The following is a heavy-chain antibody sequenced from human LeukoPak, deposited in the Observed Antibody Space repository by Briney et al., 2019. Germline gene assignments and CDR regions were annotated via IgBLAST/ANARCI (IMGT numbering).Heavy chain of an antibody. V-gene: IGHV1-46*01. CDR1: GYTFTSYY. Sequence: ASVKVSCKASGYTFTSYYMHWVRQAPGQGLEWMGIINPSGGSTSYAQKFQGRVTMTRDTSISTAYMELSRLRSDDTAVYYCARVYGLGGYSTGDFDYWGQGTLVTVSS. D-gene: IGHD3-3*01. J-gene: IGHJ4*02. CDR3: ARVYGLGGYSTGDFDY. CDR2: INPSGGST.